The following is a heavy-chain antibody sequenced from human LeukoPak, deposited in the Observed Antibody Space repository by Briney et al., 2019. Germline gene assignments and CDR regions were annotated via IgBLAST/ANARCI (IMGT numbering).Heavy chain of an antibody. Sequence: GGSLRLSCTASRFTFSSYGMHWVRQAPGKGLEWVAAIGYAETYKFYTDSVKGRFPISRDNSNSTLDLQMHSLRTEDTAVYYCARGGGAVPYIRNALDMWGQGTMVTVSS. D-gene: IGHD3-16*01. CDR1: RFTFSSYG. CDR3: ARGGGAVPYIRNALDM. CDR2: IGYAETYK. V-gene: IGHV3-33*01. J-gene: IGHJ3*02.